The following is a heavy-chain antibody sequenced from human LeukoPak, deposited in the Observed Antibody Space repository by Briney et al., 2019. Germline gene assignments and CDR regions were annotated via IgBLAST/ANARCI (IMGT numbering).Heavy chain of an antibody. J-gene: IGHJ4*02. D-gene: IGHD2-2*01. Sequence: GGSLRLSSAASGFTFSSYWMSWVRQAPGKGLEWVANINQDGGEKFYVDSVKGRFTISRDNAKDSLYLQMNSLRAEDTAMYYCARDIVVVPATFDYWGQGTLVSVSS. V-gene: IGHV3-7*01. CDR2: INQDGGEK. CDR3: ARDIVVVPATFDY. CDR1: GFTFSSYW.